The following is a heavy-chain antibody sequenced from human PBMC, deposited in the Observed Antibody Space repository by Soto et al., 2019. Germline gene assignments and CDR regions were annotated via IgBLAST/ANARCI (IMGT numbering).Heavy chain of an antibody. CDR3: ARVPTGKYGVWNY. V-gene: IGHV3-74*01. J-gene: IGHJ4*02. Sequence: PGGSLRLSCAASGFTFSSYWMHWVRQAPGKGLVWVSRINPGGSITAYADSVKGRFTISRDNAKNTLYLQMNSLRGDDTAVYYCARVPTGKYGVWNYWGQGTLVNVSP. CDR2: INPGGSIT. D-gene: IGHD2-8*01. CDR1: GFTFSSYW.